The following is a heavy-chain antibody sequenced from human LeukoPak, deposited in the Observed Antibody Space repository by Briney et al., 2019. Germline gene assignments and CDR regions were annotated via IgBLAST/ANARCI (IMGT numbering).Heavy chain of an antibody. CDR3: ASAPMYCSGGSCYSSNFDY. CDR2: INAYNGDT. V-gene: IGHV1-18*01. CDR1: GYTFTYYV. Sequence: ASVKVSCKTSGYTFTYYVITWVRQAPGQGLEWLGWINAYNGDTNEAQKFQGRVTMTTDTSASTAYMELSSLRSEDTAVYYCASAPMYCSGGSCYSSNFDYWGQGTLVTVSS. D-gene: IGHD2-15*01. J-gene: IGHJ4*02.